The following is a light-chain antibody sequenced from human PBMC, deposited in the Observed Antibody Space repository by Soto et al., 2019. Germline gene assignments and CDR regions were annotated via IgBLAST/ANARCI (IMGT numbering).Light chain of an antibody. CDR1: SSDVGGYNY. Sequence: QSVLTQPASVSGSPGQSITISCTGTSSDVGGYNYVSWYQHHPGKAPKLMIYDVSNRSSGVSNRFSGSKSGNTASLTISGLQPEDDADYYCCSYTTSNTRQIVFGTGTKVTVL. V-gene: IGLV2-14*01. CDR2: DVS. CDR3: CSYTTSNTRQIV. J-gene: IGLJ1*01.